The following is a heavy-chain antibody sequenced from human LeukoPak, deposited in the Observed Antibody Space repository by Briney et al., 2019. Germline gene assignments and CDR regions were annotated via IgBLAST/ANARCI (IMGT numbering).Heavy chain of an antibody. Sequence: GGSLRLSCAASGFTFSSYSMNWVRQAPGKGLEWVSYISSSSTIYYADSVKGRFTISRDNSKNTLYLQMNSLRAEDTAVYYCAKTSSGWFPFDYWGQGTLVTVSS. D-gene: IGHD6-19*01. CDR1: GFTFSSYS. CDR2: ISSSSTI. V-gene: IGHV3-48*01. CDR3: AKTSSGWFPFDY. J-gene: IGHJ4*02.